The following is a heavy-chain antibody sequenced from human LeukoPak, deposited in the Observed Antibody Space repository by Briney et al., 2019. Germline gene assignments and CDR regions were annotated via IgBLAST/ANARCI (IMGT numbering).Heavy chain of an antibody. J-gene: IGHJ4*02. D-gene: IGHD6-19*01. CDR2: IYYSGST. CDR1: GGSISRYY. CDR3: AREGGPYSSGWYVDY. Sequence: SETLSLTCTVSGGSISRYYWSWIRQPPGKGLEWIGYIYYSGSTNYNPSLKSRVTISVDTSKNQFSLKLSSVTAADTAVYYCAREGGPYSSGWYVDYWGQGTLVTVSS. V-gene: IGHV4-59*01.